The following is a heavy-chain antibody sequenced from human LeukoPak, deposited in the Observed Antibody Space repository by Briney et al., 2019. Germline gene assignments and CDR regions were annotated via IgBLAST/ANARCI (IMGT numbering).Heavy chain of an antibody. CDR1: GGSFSGYY. CDR3: ARGRFVYGSYRSRDAFDI. J-gene: IGHJ3*02. Sequence: SETLSLTCAVYGGSFSGYYWSWIRQPPGKGLEWIGEINHSGSTNYNPSLKSRVTISVDTSKNQFSLKLSSVPAADTAVYYCARGRFVYGSYRSRDAFDIWGQGTMVTVSS. D-gene: IGHD1-26*01. CDR2: INHSGST. V-gene: IGHV4-34*01.